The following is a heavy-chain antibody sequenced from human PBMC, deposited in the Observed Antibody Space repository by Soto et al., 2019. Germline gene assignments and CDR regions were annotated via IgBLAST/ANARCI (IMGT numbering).Heavy chain of an antibody. Sequence: SETLSLTCTVPGGSISSGGYYWSWIRQHPGKGLEWIGYIYYSGSTYYNPSLKSRVTISVDTSKNQFSLKLSSVTAADTAVYYCAREPDYDILTGYYMRANYFDYWGQGTLVTVSS. V-gene: IGHV4-31*03. CDR1: GGSISSGGYY. CDR3: AREPDYDILTGYYMRANYFDY. D-gene: IGHD3-9*01. CDR2: IYYSGST. J-gene: IGHJ4*02.